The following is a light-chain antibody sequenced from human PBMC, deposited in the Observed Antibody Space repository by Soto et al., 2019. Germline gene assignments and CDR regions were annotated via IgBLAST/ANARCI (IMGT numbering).Light chain of an antibody. J-gene: IGKJ4*01. CDR1: QSVSSN. Sequence: EIVMTQSPATLSVSPGERATLSCRASQSVSSNLAWYQQKPGQAPRLLIYSASIRATGIPARFSGSGSGTEFTLTISSLQSEDFAVYYCQQYNNWPLTFGGGTRWIS. V-gene: IGKV3-15*01. CDR2: SAS. CDR3: QQYNNWPLT.